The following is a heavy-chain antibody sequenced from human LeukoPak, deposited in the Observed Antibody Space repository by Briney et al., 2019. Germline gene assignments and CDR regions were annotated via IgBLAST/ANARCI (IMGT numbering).Heavy chain of an antibody. CDR1: GFTFRDYY. CDR2: ISGASTFT. CDR3: ARVAYCSGGCYHYFEY. V-gene: IGHV3-11*06. J-gene: IGHJ4*02. Sequence: PGGSLRLSCAASGFTFRDYYMSWICQAPGKGLEWVSYISGASTFTNYADSVKGRFAISRDNAKNTLYLQLNSLRAEDTAVYYCARVAYCSGGCYHYFEYWGQGTLVTVSS. D-gene: IGHD2-21*02.